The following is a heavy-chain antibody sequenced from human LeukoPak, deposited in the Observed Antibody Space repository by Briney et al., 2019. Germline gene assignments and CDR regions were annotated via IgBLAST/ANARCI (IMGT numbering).Heavy chain of an antibody. CDR2: INQDGSKE. D-gene: IGHD5-12*01. V-gene: IGHV3-7*01. J-gene: IGHJ4*02. Sequence: GGSLRLSCTASGFIFSNYWMTWFRQAPGKGLEWVAQINQDGSKEYYIDSVKARFSISRDNARNSLSLQMNSLRAEDTAVYYCVRDGGVSGYDLLDYWGQGTLVTVSS. CDR1: GFIFSNYW. CDR3: VRDGGVSGYDLLDY.